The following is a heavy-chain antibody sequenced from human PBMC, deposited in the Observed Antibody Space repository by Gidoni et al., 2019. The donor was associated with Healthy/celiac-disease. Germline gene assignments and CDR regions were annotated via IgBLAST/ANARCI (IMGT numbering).Heavy chain of an antibody. Sequence: QVQLQESGPGLVKPSGTLSLTCAFSGGPISRSNWWSWVRQPPGKGLEWIGEIYHSGSTNYNPSLKSRVTISVDKSKNQFSLKLSSVTAADTAVYYCARGRRHCTNGVCYPRYFDYWGQGTLVTVSS. D-gene: IGHD2-8*01. J-gene: IGHJ4*02. CDR2: IYHSGST. V-gene: IGHV4-4*02. CDR3: ARGRRHCTNGVCYPRYFDY. CDR1: GGPISRSNW.